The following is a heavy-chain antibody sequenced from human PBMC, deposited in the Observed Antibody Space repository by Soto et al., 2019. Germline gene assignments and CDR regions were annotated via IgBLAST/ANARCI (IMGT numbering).Heavy chain of an antibody. J-gene: IGHJ6*02. CDR2: ISYDGSNK. CDR3: AKELEWLVRYYYYGMDV. V-gene: IGHV3-30*18. Sequence: QVQLVESGGGVVQPGRSLRLSCAASGFTFSSYGMHWVRQAPGKGLEWVAVISYDGSNKYYADSVKGRFTISRDNYKNTLYLQMNSLRAEDTAVYYCAKELEWLVRYYYYGMDVWGQGTTVTVSS. CDR1: GFTFSSYG. D-gene: IGHD6-19*01.